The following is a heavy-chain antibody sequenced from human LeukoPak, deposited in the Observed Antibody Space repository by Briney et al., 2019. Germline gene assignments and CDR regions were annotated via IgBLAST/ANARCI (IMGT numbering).Heavy chain of an antibody. D-gene: IGHD3-3*01. V-gene: IGHV1-8*03. CDR3: ARVLYYDFWSGYPTRSDYYYYMDV. J-gene: IGHJ6*03. CDR1: GYTFTSYD. Sequence: GASVKVSCKASGYTFTSYDINWVRQATGQGLEWMGWMNPNSGNTGYAQKFQGRVTITRNTSISTAYMELSSLRSEDTAVYYCARVLYYDFWSGYPTRSDYYYYMDVWGKGTTVTVSS. CDR2: MNPNSGNT.